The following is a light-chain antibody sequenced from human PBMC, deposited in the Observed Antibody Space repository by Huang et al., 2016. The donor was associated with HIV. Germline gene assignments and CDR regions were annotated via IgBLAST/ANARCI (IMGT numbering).Light chain of an antibody. CDR3: QQSYSTPPWT. CDR2: AAS. J-gene: IGKJ1*01. V-gene: IGKV1-39*01. CDR1: QSISLY. Sequence: DIQMTQSPSSLSASVGDRVTITCRASQSISLYLNWYQQKPGEAPKLLIYAASSLQSGVPLRVSGSGSGTDFTLTISSLQPEDFATYYCQQSYSTPPWTFGQGTKVEIK.